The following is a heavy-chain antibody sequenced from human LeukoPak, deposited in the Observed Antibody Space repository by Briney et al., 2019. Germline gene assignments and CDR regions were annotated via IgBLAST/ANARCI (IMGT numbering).Heavy chain of an antibody. CDR1: GFPFSDYW. CDR3: AREDHSKYEY. J-gene: IGHJ4*02. CDR2: IKQDGGEE. D-gene: IGHD4-11*01. Sequence: PGGSLRLPCVVSGFPFSDYWMAWVRQAPGKGLEWVASIKQDGGEEFYVDSMKGRFSISRDNAKNSLYLQINSLRAEDTAVYYCAREDHSKYEYWGQGTLVTVSS. V-gene: IGHV3-7*01.